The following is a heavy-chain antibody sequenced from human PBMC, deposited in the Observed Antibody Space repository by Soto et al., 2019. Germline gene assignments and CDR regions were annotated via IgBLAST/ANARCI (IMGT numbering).Heavy chain of an antibody. CDR1: SDAVNSYY. CDR3: ARAETSGIHYFDY. CDR2: VYYSGST. D-gene: IGHD6-13*01. V-gene: IGHV4-59*02. J-gene: IGHJ4*02. Sequence: SQTLSLTFTVTSDAVNSYYWIWMRHPPGKGLECMGYVYYSGSTNYNPSLKSRVTISVDTSKDQISLRLKSVTAADTAVYYCARAETSGIHYFDYWGQGSLVTVSS.